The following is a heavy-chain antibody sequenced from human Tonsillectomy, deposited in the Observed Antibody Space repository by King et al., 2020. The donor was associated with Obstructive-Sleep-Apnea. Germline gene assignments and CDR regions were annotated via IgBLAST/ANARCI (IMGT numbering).Heavy chain of an antibody. J-gene: IGHJ4*02. CDR2: ISDDGTNK. V-gene: IGHV3-30*03. D-gene: IGHD1-20*01. CDR3: ATDRSYNWNDGYFDY. Sequence: VQLVESGGGVVQPGRSLRLSCAASGFTFSSYGMHWVRQAPGKGLEWVAFISDDGTNKYYADSVKGRFTISRDNSKNTLYLQMNSLRAEDTAVYYCATDRSYNWNDGYFDYWGQGTLVTVSS. CDR1: GFTFSSYG.